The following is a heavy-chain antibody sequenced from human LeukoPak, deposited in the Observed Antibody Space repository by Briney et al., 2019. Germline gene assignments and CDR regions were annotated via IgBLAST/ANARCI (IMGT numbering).Heavy chain of an antibody. Sequence: GGSLRLSCAATGVIISSYAMSWVRQAPGKGLEWVSAINGRGDNTYYADFVKGRFTISRDNSKSTVYLQMNSLRTEDTAVYYCAKDRVSPGFNWFDPWGQGTLVTVSS. J-gene: IGHJ5*02. CDR1: GVIISSYA. CDR2: INGRGDNT. CDR3: AKDRVSPGFNWFDP. V-gene: IGHV3-23*01. D-gene: IGHD2/OR15-2a*01.